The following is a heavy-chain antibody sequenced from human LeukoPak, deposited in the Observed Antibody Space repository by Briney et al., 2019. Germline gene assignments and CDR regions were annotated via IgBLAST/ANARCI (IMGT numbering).Heavy chain of an antibody. V-gene: IGHV6-1*01. Sequence: SPTLSLTCAISGDSVSSNSAAWNWLRQSPSRGLEWLGRTYYRSKWYNDYAVSVKSRITINPDTSKNQFSLQLNSVTPEDAAVYYCARGSPPFDYWGQGTLVTVSS. CDR3: ARGSPPFDY. CDR2: TYYRSKWYN. J-gene: IGHJ4*02. CDR1: GDSVSSNSAA.